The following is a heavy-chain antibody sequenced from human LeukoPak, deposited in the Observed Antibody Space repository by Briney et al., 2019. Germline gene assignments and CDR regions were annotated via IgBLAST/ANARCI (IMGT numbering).Heavy chain of an antibody. CDR2: ISYDGSNK. J-gene: IGHJ4*02. D-gene: IGHD6-19*01. CDR1: GFTFSSYG. V-gene: IGHV3-30*18. CDR3: AKDGSGAFDY. Sequence: GRSLRLSCAASGFTFSSYGMHWVRQALGKGLEWVAVISYDGSNKYYADSVKGRFTISRDNSKNTLYLQMNSLRAEDTAVYYCAKDGSGAFDYWGQGTLVTVSS.